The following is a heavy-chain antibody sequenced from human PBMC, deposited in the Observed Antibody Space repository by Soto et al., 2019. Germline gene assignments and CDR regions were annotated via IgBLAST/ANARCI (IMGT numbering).Heavy chain of an antibody. D-gene: IGHD3-10*01. CDR2: VDPSDSYS. Sequence: PGESLKISCKASGYSFSSDWISWVRQTPGKGLEWMGRVDPSDSYSYSSPSFQGHVTISVDKSINTAYLQWSSLKASDTAMYYCARGVGGGSYYFSFENWGQGTLVTVSS. CDR1: GYSFSSDW. V-gene: IGHV5-10-1*01. CDR3: ARGVGGGSYYFSFEN. J-gene: IGHJ4*02.